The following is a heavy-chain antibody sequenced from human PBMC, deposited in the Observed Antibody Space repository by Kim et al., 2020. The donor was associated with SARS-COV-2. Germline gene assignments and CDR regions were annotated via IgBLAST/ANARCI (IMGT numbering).Heavy chain of an antibody. V-gene: IGHV4-4*06. J-gene: IGHJ4*02. Sequence: GSTHHNPALKARVTMSVDTSNNPFSLNLYSVTAADTAVYFCARDSGYIDFWGQGTLVTVSS. CDR2: GST. CDR3: ARDSGYIDF. D-gene: IGHD6-19*01.